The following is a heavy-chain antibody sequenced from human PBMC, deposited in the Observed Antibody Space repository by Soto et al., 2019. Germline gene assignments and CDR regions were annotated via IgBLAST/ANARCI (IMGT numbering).Heavy chain of an antibody. V-gene: IGHV1-24*01. CDR1: GYTLTALS. D-gene: IGHD5-12*01. CDR3: ATRGTRGGYGWTTRYYYYYGMEV. CDR2: FDPEDGET. J-gene: IGHJ6*02. Sequence: ASVKVSCKVSGYTLTALSMHWVRQAPGKGLEWMGGFDPEDGETIYAQKFQGRVTMTEDTSTDTAYMELSSLRSEDTAVYYCATRGTRGGYGWTTRYYYYYGMEVSAERPTDTVS.